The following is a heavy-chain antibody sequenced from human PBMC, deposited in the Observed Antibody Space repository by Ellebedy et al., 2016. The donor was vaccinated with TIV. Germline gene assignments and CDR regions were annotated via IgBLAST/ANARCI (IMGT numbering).Heavy chain of an antibody. CDR2: ISYDGSSK. CDR3: ARDLDKSSGWYGGAGY. CDR1: GFTFNSYA. V-gene: IGHV3-30-3*01. D-gene: IGHD6-19*01. Sequence: PGGSLRLSCAASGFTFNSYAMHWVRQAPGKGLEWVAVISYDGSSKYYADSVKGRFTISRDNSMTTLYLQMNSLRAEDTAVYYCARDLDKSSGWYGGAGYWGQGTLVTVSS. J-gene: IGHJ4*02.